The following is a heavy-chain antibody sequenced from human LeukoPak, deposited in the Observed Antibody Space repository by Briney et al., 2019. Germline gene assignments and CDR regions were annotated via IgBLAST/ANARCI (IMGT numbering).Heavy chain of an antibody. CDR3: AKGPAGCSGGSCYDAFDI. Sequence: GGSLRLSCAASGFTFSSYAMSWVRQAPGKGLEWVSAISGSGGNTYYADSVKGRFTISRDYSKNTLYLQMTSLRAEDTAVDYCAKGPAGCSGGSCYDAFDIWGQGTMVTVSS. CDR1: GFTFSSYA. V-gene: IGHV3-23*01. D-gene: IGHD2-15*01. CDR2: ISGSGGNT. J-gene: IGHJ3*02.